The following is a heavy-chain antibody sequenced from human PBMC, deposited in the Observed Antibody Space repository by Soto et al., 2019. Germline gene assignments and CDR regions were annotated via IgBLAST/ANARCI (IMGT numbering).Heavy chain of an antibody. J-gene: IGHJ4*02. D-gene: IGHD7-27*01. CDR2: IYYSGTT. V-gene: IGHV4-59*12. Sequence: PSETLSLTCTVSGGSISSYYWSWIRQPPGKGLEWIGYIYYSGTTNYNPSLKSRVTISVDTSKNTLYLQMNSLRAEDTAVYYCAKAPPHDIYWGYFDYWGQGTLVTVSS. CDR3: AKAPPHDIYWGYFDY. CDR1: GGSISSYY.